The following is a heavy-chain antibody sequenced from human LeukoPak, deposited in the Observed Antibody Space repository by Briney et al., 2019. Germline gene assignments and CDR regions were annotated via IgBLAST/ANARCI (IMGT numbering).Heavy chain of an antibody. D-gene: IGHD4-23*01. J-gene: IGHJ3*02. V-gene: IGHV3-48*01. CDR3: AREQYDYGGNTRAASPKDAFDI. Sequence: GGSLRLSCAASGFTFSSYSMNWVRQSPGKGLEWVSYISSSSSTIYYADSVKGRFTISKDNAKNSLYLQMNSLRAEDTAVYYCAREQYDYGGNTRAASPKDAFDIWGQGTMVTVSS. CDR2: ISSSSSTI. CDR1: GFTFSSYS.